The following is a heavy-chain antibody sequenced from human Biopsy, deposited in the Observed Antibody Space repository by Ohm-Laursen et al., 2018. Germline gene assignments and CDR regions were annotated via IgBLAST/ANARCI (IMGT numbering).Heavy chain of an antibody. D-gene: IGHD3-16*01. CDR2: ISGSSTYI. V-gene: IGHV3-21*01. Sequence: SLRLSCAASGVTLSGYKMNWVRQAPGKGLEWVSSISGSSTYIYYADSVKGRFTISRDNAKNSLSLQMNSLRADDTAVYYCATSGAAESWGNYYGMDVWGQGTTVTVSS. CDR3: ATSGAAESWGNYYGMDV. J-gene: IGHJ6*02. CDR1: GVTLSGYK.